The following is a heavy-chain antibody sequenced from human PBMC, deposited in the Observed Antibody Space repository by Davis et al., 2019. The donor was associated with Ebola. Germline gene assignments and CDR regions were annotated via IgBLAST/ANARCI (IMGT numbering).Heavy chain of an antibody. V-gene: IGHV3-33*01. CDR1: GFTFSSYG. J-gene: IGHJ4*02. Sequence: PGGSLRLSCAASGFTFSSYGMHWVRQAPGKGLEWVAVIWYDGSNKYYADSVKGRFTISRDNSKNTLYLQMNSLRAEDTAVYYCARMSSRALPLDYWGQGTLVTVSS. CDR3: ARMSSRALPLDY. D-gene: IGHD1-26*01. CDR2: IWYDGSNK.